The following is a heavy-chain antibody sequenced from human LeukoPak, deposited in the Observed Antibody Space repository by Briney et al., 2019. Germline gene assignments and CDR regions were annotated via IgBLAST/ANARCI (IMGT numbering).Heavy chain of an antibody. CDR2: IGTVGDT. CDR1: GFTFSRYD. D-gene: IGHD6-19*01. V-gene: IGHV3-13*04. Sequence: GGSLRLSCAASGFTFSRYDMHWVRQATGKGLEWISSIGTVGDTYYIGSVKGRFTISRENAKNSLYLQMNSLRAGDTAVYYCAKDGSAVAAPFDYWGQGTLVTVSS. CDR3: AKDGSAVAAPFDY. J-gene: IGHJ4*02.